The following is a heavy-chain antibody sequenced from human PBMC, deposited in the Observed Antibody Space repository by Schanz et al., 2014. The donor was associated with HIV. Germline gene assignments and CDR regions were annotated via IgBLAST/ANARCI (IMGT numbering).Heavy chain of an antibody. D-gene: IGHD2-15*01. CDR1: GFMFSSYG. CDR3: AKTVVVVVAATHEMDV. J-gene: IGHJ6*02. V-gene: IGHV3-23*01. Sequence: EVQLLESGGGLVQPGGSLRVSCAASGFMFSSYGMSWVRQAPGKGLEWVSAISGSGGSTYYADSVKGRFTISRDNSKNTLYLQMNSLRAEDTAVYYCAKTVVVVVAATHEMDVWGQGTTVTVSS. CDR2: ISGSGGST.